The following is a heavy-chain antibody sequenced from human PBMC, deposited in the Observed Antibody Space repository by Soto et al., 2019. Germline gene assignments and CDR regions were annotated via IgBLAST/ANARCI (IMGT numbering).Heavy chain of an antibody. D-gene: IGHD6-13*01. CDR1: GFTFSSHA. Sequence: EVQLLESGGGLVQPGRSLRLSCTASGFTFSSHAMTWVRQAPGKGLEWVSGLSDSGDSIYYADSVKGRFTIYRDNSMNTLYLQMNTLSVEDTAVYYCAKVSSGWYAGFFDLWGQGTLVTVSS. J-gene: IGHJ4*02. CDR2: LSDSGDSI. CDR3: AKVSSGWYAGFFDL. V-gene: IGHV3-23*01.